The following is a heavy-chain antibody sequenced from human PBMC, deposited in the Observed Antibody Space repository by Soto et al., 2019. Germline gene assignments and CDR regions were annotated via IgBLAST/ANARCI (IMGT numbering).Heavy chain of an antibody. CDR1: GFTFSNYA. J-gene: IGHJ4*02. CDR3: AKLRLMSAGDY. CDR2: IDGSGGAT. Sequence: EIQLLESGGGLVQPGGSLRLSCAASGFTFSNYAMSWVRQAPGKGLEWVSSIDGSGGATYYADSVKGRFTISRDNSKNTLYLQMNSLRAEDTAVYYCAKLRLMSAGDYWGQGTLVTVSS. V-gene: IGHV3-23*01. D-gene: IGHD2-8*01.